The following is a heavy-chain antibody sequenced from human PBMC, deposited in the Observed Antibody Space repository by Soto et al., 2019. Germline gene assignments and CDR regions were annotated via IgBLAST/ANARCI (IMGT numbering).Heavy chain of an antibody. V-gene: IGHV4-59*01. Sequence: SETLSLTCTVSGGSLSSYYWSWIRQPPGKGLEWIGYIYYSGSTKYSPSLKSRVTMSVDTSKNHFSLKLISVTTADTAVYFCAREGNLGRWIQPLDSWGQGTLVTVSS. CDR3: AREGNLGRWIQPLDS. D-gene: IGHD2-2*03. CDR2: IYYSGST. J-gene: IGHJ4*02. CDR1: GGSLSSYY.